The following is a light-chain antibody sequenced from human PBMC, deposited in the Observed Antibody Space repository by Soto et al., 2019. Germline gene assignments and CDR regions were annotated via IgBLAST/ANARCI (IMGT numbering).Light chain of an antibody. J-gene: IGKJ1*01. CDR3: QQYNKWPP. CDR1: QSVSTN. V-gene: IGKV3-15*01. CDR2: GAS. Sequence: EIVMTQSPATLSVSPGERATLFCRASQSVSTNLAWYQQKPGQAPRLLIYGASTRATGIPARFSGSGSGTEFPLTISSLQSEDFALYYCQQYNKWPPFGQGTKVEIK.